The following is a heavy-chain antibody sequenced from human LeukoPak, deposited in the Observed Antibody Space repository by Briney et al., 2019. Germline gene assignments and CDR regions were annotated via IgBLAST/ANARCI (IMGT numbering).Heavy chain of an antibody. D-gene: IGHD4-17*01. V-gene: IGHV3-7*01. Sequence: GGSLRLSCVASRFTFSNYWMTWVRQAPGKGLERVANINKDGGEKYYMESVKGRFTISRDNAKNSLYLQMNSLTVEDTAVYYCAKDKYGDYAGRFDYWGQGTLVTVSS. CDR3: AKDKYGDYAGRFDY. J-gene: IGHJ4*02. CDR1: RFTFSNYW. CDR2: INKDGGEK.